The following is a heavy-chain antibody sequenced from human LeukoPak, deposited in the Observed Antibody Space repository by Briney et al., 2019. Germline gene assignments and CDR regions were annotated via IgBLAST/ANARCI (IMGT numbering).Heavy chain of an antibody. CDR3: AKDRWGAVASFDY. V-gene: IGHV3-30*18. CDR1: GFTFSSYS. Sequence: GGSLRLSCAASGFTFSSYSIHWVRQAPGKGLEWVAVISYDGSNKYYADSVKGRFTISRDNSKNTLYLQMNSLESEDTAVYYCAKDRWGAVASFDYWGQGTLVTVSS. D-gene: IGHD6-19*01. J-gene: IGHJ4*02. CDR2: ISYDGSNK.